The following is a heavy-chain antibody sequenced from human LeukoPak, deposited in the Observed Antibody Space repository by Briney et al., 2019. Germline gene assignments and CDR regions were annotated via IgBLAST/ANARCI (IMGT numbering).Heavy chain of an antibody. J-gene: IGHJ4*02. CDR3: AGSFGSGSYYHFDY. V-gene: IGHV1-2*02. D-gene: IGHD3-10*01. CDR1: GYTSTGYY. CDR2: INPNSGGT. Sequence: ASVKVSCKASGYTSTGYYIHWVRQAPGQGLEWMGWINPNSGGTNSAQKFQGRVTMTRDTSVSTAYMDLSRLISDDTAVYYCAGSFGSGSYYHFDYWGQGTLVTVSS.